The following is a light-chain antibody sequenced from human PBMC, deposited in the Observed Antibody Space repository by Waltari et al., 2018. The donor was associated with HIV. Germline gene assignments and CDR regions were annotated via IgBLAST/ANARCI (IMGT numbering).Light chain of an antibody. V-gene: IGLV1-47*01. J-gene: IGLJ3*02. Sequence: SVLTQPPSASGTPGPRVTTSCSGASSNIGSNSVYWYQQLPGTAPKLLIYTNDQRPSGVPDRFSGSNSGTSASLAISGLRSEDEADYYCATWDDDLSTWLFGGGTKLTVL. CDR1: SSNIGSNS. CDR2: TND. CDR3: ATWDDDLSTWL.